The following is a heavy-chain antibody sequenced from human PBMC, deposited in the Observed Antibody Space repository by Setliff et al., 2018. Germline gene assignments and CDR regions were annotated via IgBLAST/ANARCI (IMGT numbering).Heavy chain of an antibody. CDR1: GGPFSGHY. J-gene: IGHJ3*02. V-gene: IGHV4-34*01. CDR3: VRDVGDGYGVDAYAGGGFDI. Sequence: PSETLSLTCAVQGGPFSGHYWSWIRQPPGKGLESIGDINHSGGTNYNPSLKSRVTISLDTSRKQFSLKLTSVTAADTAVYYCVRDVGDGYGVDAYAGGGFDIWGQGTMVTVSS. CDR2: INHSGGT. D-gene: IGHD4-17*01.